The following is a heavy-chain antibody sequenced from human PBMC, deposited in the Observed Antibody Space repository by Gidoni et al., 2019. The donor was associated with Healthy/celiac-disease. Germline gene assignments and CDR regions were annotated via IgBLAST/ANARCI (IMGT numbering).Heavy chain of an antibody. Sequence: QVQLQESGPGLVKPSETLSLTCTVSGGSISSYYWSWIRQPPGKGLEWIGYIYYSGSTNYNPSLKSRVTISVDTSKNQFSLKLSSVTAADTAVYYCARARLGYCSSTSCYNFWYFDLWGRGTLVTVSS. D-gene: IGHD2-2*02. CDR1: GGSISSYY. CDR3: ARARLGYCSSTSCYNFWYFDL. J-gene: IGHJ2*01. V-gene: IGHV4-59*01. CDR2: IYYSGST.